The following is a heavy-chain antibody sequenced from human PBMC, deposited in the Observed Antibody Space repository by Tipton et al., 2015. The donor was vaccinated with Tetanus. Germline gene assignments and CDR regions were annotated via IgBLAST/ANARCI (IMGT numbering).Heavy chain of an antibody. Sequence: QLVQSGAEVKKPGASVKVSCKASGYTFTSYGISWVRQAPGQGLEWMGWISAYNGNTNYAQKLQGRVTMTTDTSTSTAYMELRSLRSDDTAVYYCARNLAVAGTGSSNYYYYGMDVWGQGTTVPVSS. CDR3: ARNLAVAGTGSSNYYYYGMDV. V-gene: IGHV1-18*01. CDR1: GYTFTSYG. CDR2: ISAYNGNT. J-gene: IGHJ6*02. D-gene: IGHD6-19*01.